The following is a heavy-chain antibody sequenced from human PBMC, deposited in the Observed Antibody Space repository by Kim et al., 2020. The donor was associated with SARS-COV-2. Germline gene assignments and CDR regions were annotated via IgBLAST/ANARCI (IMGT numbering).Heavy chain of an antibody. CDR2: IYYSGST. CDR1: GGSISSGGYY. J-gene: IGHJ4*02. V-gene: IGHV4-31*03. D-gene: IGHD6-19*01. CDR3: ARGEEQWLTYYFDY. Sequence: SETLSLTCTVSGGSISSGGYYWSWIRQHPGKGLEWIGYIYYSGSTYYNPSLKSRVTISVDTSKNQFSLKLSSVTAADTAVYYCARGEEQWLTYYFDYWGQGTLVTVSS.